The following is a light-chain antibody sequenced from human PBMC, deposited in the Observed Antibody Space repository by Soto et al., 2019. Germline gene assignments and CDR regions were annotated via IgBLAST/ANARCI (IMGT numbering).Light chain of an antibody. CDR1: SSHIGSSNL. V-gene: IGLV2-23*01. CDR3: CSYAGSSPLYV. Sequence: QSVRTQPASVSGSPGQSITISCTASSSHIGSSNLVSWYQHHSGKAPKLIIYEGNKRPSGVSNRFSGSKSGKTASLTISGLQAEDEGTYYCCSYAGSSPLYVFGTGTKVTVL. J-gene: IGLJ1*01. CDR2: EGN.